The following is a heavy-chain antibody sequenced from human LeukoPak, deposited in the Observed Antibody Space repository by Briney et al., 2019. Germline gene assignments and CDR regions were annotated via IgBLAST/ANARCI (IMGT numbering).Heavy chain of an antibody. CDR1: GFTFSSYS. Sequence: GGSLRLSCAASGFTFSSYSMNWVRQAPGKGLEWVSSISSSSSYMYYADSVKGRFTISRDNAKNSLYLQMNSLRAEDTAVYYCARDFKNYGDYVGYYYYYMDVWGKGTTVTVSS. D-gene: IGHD4-17*01. V-gene: IGHV3-21*01. CDR2: ISSSSSYM. J-gene: IGHJ6*03. CDR3: ARDFKNYGDYVGYYYYYMDV.